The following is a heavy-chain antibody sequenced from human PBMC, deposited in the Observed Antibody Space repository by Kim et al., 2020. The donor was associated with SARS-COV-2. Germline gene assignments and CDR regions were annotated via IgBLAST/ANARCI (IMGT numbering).Heavy chain of an antibody. D-gene: IGHD3-9*01. CDR3: ASFNYDILTAFDN. CDR2: IYYSGST. Sequence: SETLSLTCTVSGGSISSGGYYWSWIRQHPGKGLEWIGYIYYSGSTYDNPSLTSRVTISVDTSKNQFSLKLSSVTAADTAVYYCASFNYDILTAFDNWGQGTLVTVSS. V-gene: IGHV4-31*03. CDR1: GGSISSGGYY. J-gene: IGHJ5*02.